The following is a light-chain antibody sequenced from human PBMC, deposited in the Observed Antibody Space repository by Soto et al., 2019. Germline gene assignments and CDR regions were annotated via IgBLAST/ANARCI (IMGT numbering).Light chain of an antibody. CDR3: QQRSNWPWT. CDR2: DAS. Sequence: EIVMTQFPATLSVSPGERATLSCRASQSVSSYLAWYQQKPGQAPRLLIYDASNRATGIPARFSGSGSGTDFTLTISSLEPEDFEVYYCQQRSNWPWTFGQGTKVDIK. J-gene: IGKJ1*01. CDR1: QSVSSY. V-gene: IGKV3-11*01.